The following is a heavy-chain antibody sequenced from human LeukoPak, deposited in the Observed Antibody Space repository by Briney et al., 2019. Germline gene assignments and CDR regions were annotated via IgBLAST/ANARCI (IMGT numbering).Heavy chain of an antibody. V-gene: IGHV3-30*02. J-gene: IGHJ4*02. Sequence: PGGSLRLSCAASGFTFSSYGVHWVRQAPGKGVEGVAFIRFDGRNIYYADSVKGRFTISRDNSKNTLYLQMNSLRGEDTAVYYCAKAVGYSSSYLGYWGQGTLVTVSS. CDR1: GFTFSSYG. CDR3: AKAVGYSSSYLGY. D-gene: IGHD6-13*01. CDR2: IRFDGRNI.